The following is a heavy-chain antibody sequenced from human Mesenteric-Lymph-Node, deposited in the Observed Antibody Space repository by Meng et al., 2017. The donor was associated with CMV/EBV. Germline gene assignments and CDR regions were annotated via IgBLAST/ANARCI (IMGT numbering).Heavy chain of an antibody. Sequence: ASGSTFSSYAVSWVRQAPGQGLEWMGRIITVLGMANYSQNFQDRVTITVDKSTNTAYVELTNLRIEDTAVYYCARISYAGIYFDYWGQGSLVTVSS. V-gene: IGHV1-69*04. CDR1: GSTFSSYA. D-gene: IGHD3-16*01. J-gene: IGHJ4*02. CDR3: ARISYAGIYFDY. CDR2: IITVLGMA.